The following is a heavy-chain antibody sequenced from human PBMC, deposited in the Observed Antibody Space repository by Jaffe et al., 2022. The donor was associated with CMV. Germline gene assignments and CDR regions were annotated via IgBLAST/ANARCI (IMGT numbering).Heavy chain of an antibody. CDR2: IYYTGST. V-gene: IGHV4-39*01. CDR3: ARLFSGWLY. Sequence: QLQLQESGPGLVKPSETLSLTCTVSGGSFSSNSYFWGWIRQPPGKGLEWIGSIYYTGSTYYNPSLKSRVTISVDTSKNQFSLNLTSVTAADTAVYFCARLFSGWLYWGQGALVTVSS. D-gene: IGHD6-19*01. J-gene: IGHJ4*02. CDR1: GGSFSSNSYF.